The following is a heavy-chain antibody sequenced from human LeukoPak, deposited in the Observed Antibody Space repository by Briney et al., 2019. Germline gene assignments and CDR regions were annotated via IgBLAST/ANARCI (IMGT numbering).Heavy chain of an antibody. D-gene: IGHD6-19*01. Sequence: PGGSLKLSWATPGFPFDDYGKPWVRPAPGKGLEGVSGISWNSGSIGYADSVKGRFTISRDNAKNSLYLQMNSLRVEDTALYYCAKDATYSSGWTDYWGQGTLVTVSS. CDR1: GFPFDDYG. CDR2: ISWNSGSI. J-gene: IGHJ4*02. V-gene: IGHV3-9*01. CDR3: AKDATYSSGWTDY.